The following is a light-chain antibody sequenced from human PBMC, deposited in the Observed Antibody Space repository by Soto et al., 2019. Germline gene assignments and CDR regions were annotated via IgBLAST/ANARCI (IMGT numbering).Light chain of an antibody. CDR1: SSDVGTYNY. J-gene: IGLJ2*01. CDR3: TSYTSISTLV. CDR2: DVS. Sequence: QSALTQPASVSGSPGQSITISCTGTSSDVGTYNYVSWYQQHAGKVPKLMIYDVSNRPSGVSDRFSGSKSGNTASLTISGLQAEDEAAYYCTSYTSISTLVFGGGTKVTVL. V-gene: IGLV2-14*01.